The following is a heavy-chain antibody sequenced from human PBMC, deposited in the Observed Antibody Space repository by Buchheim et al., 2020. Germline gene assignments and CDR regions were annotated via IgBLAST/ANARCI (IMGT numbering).Heavy chain of an antibody. CDR3: ARVLSPLLLWYPTGNWFDP. Sequence: QVQLQQWGAGLLKPSETLSLTCAVYGGSFSGYYWSWIRQHPGKGLEWIGEINHSGSTNYNPSLKSRVTISVDTSKNQFSLKLSSVTAADTAVYYCARVLSPLLLWYPTGNWFDPWGQGTL. CDR2: INHSGST. V-gene: IGHV4-34*01. D-gene: IGHD4-23*01. J-gene: IGHJ5*02. CDR1: GGSFSGYY.